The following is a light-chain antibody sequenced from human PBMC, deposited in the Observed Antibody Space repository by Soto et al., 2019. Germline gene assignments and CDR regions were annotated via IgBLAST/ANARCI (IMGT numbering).Light chain of an antibody. V-gene: IGKV1-39*01. CDR3: QQSYSTTWT. CDR1: QSISSY. Sequence: DIPMTQSPSTMSASVGDRVTITCRASQSISSYLNWYQQKQGKAPKLLIYAASSLQSGVPSRFSGSGSGTDVTITISSLQTEDGATYYCQQSYSTTWTFGQGTKVDIK. J-gene: IGKJ1*01. CDR2: AAS.